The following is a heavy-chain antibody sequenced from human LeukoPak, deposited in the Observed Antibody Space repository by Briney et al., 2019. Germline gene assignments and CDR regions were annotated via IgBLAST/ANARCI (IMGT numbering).Heavy chain of an antibody. J-gene: IGHJ4*02. CDR1: GYTFTSYD. Sequence: ASVKVSCKASGYTFTSYDINWVRQATGQGLEWMGWMNPNSGNTGYAQKFQGRVTMTRNTSISTAYMELSSLRSEDTAVYYCARGRRGSGKNYFDYWGQGTLVTVSS. CDR2: MNPNSGNT. CDR3: ARGRRGSGKNYFDY. D-gene: IGHD3-10*01. V-gene: IGHV1-8*01.